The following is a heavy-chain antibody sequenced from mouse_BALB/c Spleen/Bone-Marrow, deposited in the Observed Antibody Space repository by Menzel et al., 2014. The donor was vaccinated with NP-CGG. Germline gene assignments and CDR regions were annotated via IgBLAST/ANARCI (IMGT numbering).Heavy chain of an antibody. D-gene: IGHD2-14*01. CDR2: IDPANGNT. V-gene: IGHV14-3*02. CDR3: ARYDYRYSWFAY. CDR1: GFNIKDTY. J-gene: IGHJ3*01. Sequence: EVQLQQSGAELVKPGASVKLSCTASGFNIKDTYMHWVKQRPEQGLEWIGRIDPANGNTKYDPKFQGKATITTDTSSNTAYLQLRSLTSEDTAVYYCARYDYRYSWFAYWGQGPLVNVSA.